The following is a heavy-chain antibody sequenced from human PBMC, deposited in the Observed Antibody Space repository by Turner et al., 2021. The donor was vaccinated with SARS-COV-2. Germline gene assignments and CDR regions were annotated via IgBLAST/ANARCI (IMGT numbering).Heavy chain of an antibody. J-gene: IGHJ2*01. CDR1: GITFSSYY. CDR3: ARVDYYYCSGRRTYWYFDL. V-gene: IGHV3-13*04. CDR2: IGIDGDT. Sequence: EVQLVESGGVLVQPGGSLSLSCAASGITFSSYYMHWVRQHTGKGLEWFSAIGIDGDTYYPGSVKGRFTISRENAKNYLFLQMNSLRAGDTAVYYCARVDYYYCSGRRTYWYFDLWGRGTLVTVSS. D-gene: IGHD3-10*01.